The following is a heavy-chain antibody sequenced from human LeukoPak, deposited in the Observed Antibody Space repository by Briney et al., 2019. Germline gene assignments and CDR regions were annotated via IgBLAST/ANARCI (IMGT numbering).Heavy chain of an antibody. D-gene: IGHD3-22*01. CDR1: GFTFSSYA. V-gene: IGHV3-23*01. CDR3: AKDYLYYYDSSGYYSGY. CDR2: ISGSGGST. Sequence: GGSLRLSCAASGFTFSSYAMSWVRQAPGKGLELVSAISGSGGSTYYADSVKGRFTISRDNSKNTLYLQMNSLSAEDTAVYYCAKDYLYYYDSSGYYSGYWGQGTLVTVSS. J-gene: IGHJ4*02.